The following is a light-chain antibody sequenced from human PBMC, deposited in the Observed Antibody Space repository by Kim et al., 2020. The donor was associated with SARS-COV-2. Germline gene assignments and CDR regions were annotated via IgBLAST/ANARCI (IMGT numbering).Light chain of an antibody. CDR3: SSRDFGAYLVI. CDR1: NLRSYF. CDR2: GKN. Sequence: SSELTQDPAVSVALGQTVRITCQGDNLRSYFASWYQQKPGHAPILVMFGKNHRPSGIPDRFSGSSSGNTASLTITGAQAEDEADYYCSSRDFGAYLVIFGGGTKVTVL. J-gene: IGLJ2*01. V-gene: IGLV3-19*01.